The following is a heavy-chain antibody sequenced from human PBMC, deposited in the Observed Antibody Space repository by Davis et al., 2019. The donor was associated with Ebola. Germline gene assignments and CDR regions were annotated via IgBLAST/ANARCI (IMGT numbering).Heavy chain of an antibody. D-gene: IGHD1-14*01. Sequence: GESLKISCKGSGYSFTSYWIGWVRQMPGKGLEWMGIIYPGDSDTRYSPSFQGQVTISADKSITTVYLQWSSLKASDTAMYCCAKRRASDTTDYWGQGTLVTVSS. CDR2: IYPGDSDT. J-gene: IGHJ4*02. CDR3: AKRRASDTTDY. V-gene: IGHV5-51*01. CDR1: GYSFTSYW.